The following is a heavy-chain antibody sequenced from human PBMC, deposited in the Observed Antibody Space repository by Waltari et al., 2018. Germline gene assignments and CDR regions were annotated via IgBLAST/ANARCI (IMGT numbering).Heavy chain of an antibody. V-gene: IGHV3-23*01. J-gene: IGHJ4*02. D-gene: IGHD3-22*01. CDR3: AKAHYDSSGYFSDFDY. Sequence: EVQLLESGGGLVQPGGSLRLSCVASGVTFRTYSFSRVRQAPGKGLEWVSTLAYTGDNTHYADSAKGRFTISRDISKRTLYLHMNSLRAEDTAVYYCAKAHYDSSGYFSDFDYWGQGTRVTVSS. CDR1: GVTFRTYS. CDR2: LAYTGDNT.